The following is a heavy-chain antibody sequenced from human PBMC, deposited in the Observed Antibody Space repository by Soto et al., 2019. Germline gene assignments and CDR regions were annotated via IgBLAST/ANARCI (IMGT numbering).Heavy chain of an antibody. CDR2: IIPILGIA. CDR3: ARGDVENWFDP. Sequence: ASVKVSCKASGGTFSSYTISWVRQAPGQGLEWMGRIIPILGIANYAQKFQGRVTITADKSTSTAYMELSSLRSEDTAVYYCARGDVENWFDPWGQGTLVTVSS. V-gene: IGHV1-69*02. J-gene: IGHJ5*02. CDR1: GGTFSSYT. D-gene: IGHD1-26*01.